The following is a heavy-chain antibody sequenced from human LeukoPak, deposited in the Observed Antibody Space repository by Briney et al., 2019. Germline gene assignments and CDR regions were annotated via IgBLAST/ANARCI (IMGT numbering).Heavy chain of an antibody. CDR3: ATSPSAVVVTGYFDY. CDR1: GFTFSSYV. CDR2: ISYDGSNK. J-gene: IGHJ4*02. Sequence: PGGSLRLSCAASGFTFSSYVMHWVRQAPGKGLEWVAVISYDGSNKYYADSLKGRFTISRDNSKNTLYLQMNSLRTEDTAVYHCATSPSAVVVTGYFDYWGQGTLVTVSS. V-gene: IGHV3-30-3*01. D-gene: IGHD2-21*02.